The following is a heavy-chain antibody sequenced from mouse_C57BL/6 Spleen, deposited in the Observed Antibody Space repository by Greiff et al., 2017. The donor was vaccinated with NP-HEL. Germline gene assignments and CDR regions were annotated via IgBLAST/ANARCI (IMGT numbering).Heavy chain of an antibody. D-gene: IGHD1-1*01. J-gene: IGHJ4*01. CDR2: IDPSDSYT. CDR1: GYTFTSYW. Sequence: VQLQQSGAELVMPGASVKLSCKASGYTFTSYWMHWVKQRPGQGLEWIGEIDPSDSYTNYNQKFKGKSTLTVDKSSSTAYMQLSSLTSEDSAVYYCARKDGSSYPLYAMDYWGQGTSVTVSS. V-gene: IGHV1-69*01. CDR3: ARKDGSSYPLYAMDY.